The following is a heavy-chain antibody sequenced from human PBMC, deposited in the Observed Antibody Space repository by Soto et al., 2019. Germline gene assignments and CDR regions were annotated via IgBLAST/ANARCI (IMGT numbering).Heavy chain of an antibody. CDR1: GFTFSNYW. J-gene: IGHJ6*02. Sequence: PGGSLRLSCAASGFTFSNYWMTWVRQSPGKGLEWVAIIKQDGTEKYYLDSVKGRFTISRDNAKNSLFLQMSSLSAEDTAVYYCAREQKLLEWLIPYYYHGMDIWGQGTTVTVSS. CDR3: AREQKLLEWLIPYYYHGMDI. CDR2: IKQDGTEK. V-gene: IGHV3-7*01. D-gene: IGHD3-3*01.